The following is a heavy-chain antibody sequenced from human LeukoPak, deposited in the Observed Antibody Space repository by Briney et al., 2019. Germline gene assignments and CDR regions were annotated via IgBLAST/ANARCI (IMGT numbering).Heavy chain of an antibody. CDR3: ARGGTYFDY. Sequence: GGSLRLSCAASGFTFSSYGMHWVRQAPGKGLEWVAVISYDGSNKYYADSVKGRFTISRDNSKNTLYLQMNSLRAEDTAVYYCARGGTYFDYWGQGTLVTVSS. V-gene: IGHV3-30*03. D-gene: IGHD1-1*01. CDR2: ISYDGSNK. J-gene: IGHJ4*02. CDR1: GFTFSSYG.